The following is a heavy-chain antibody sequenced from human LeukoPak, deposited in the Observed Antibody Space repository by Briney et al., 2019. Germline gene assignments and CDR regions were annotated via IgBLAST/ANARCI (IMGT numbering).Heavy chain of an antibody. CDR1: GYTFTGYY. Sequence: ASVKVSCKASGYTFTGYYMHWVRQAPGQGLEWMGWISGYNGNTNYAQKLQGRVTMTTDTSTSTAYMELRSLRSDDTAVYYCARTSVSSSGSYYIFWGQGTLVTVSS. V-gene: IGHV1-18*04. CDR3: ARTSVSSSGSYYIF. D-gene: IGHD3-10*01. CDR2: ISGYNGNT. J-gene: IGHJ4*02.